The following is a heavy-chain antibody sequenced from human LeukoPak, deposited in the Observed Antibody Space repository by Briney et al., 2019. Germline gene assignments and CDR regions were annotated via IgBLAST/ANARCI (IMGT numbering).Heavy chain of an antibody. CDR1: GGSIRSSSYY. Sequence: SETLSLTCTVSGGSIRSSSYYWGWIRLHPGKGLEWFGSIYYSGSTYYNASLKSRGTISVDTSKNQFSLKLNSVNAADTAVYFCARQVVAVAGNGYFDYWGQGTLVTVSS. CDR3: ARQVVAVAGNGYFDY. V-gene: IGHV4-39*01. J-gene: IGHJ4*02. D-gene: IGHD6-19*01. CDR2: IYYSGST.